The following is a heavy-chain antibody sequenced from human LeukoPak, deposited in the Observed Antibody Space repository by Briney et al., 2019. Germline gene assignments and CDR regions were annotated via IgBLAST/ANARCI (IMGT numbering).Heavy chain of an antibody. CDR3: ARGLRYETRFDY. CDR1: GGSFSGYY. J-gene: IGHJ4*02. V-gene: IGHV4-34*01. CDR2: INHSGST. Sequence: SETLSLTCAVYGGSFSGYYWSWIRQPPGKGLEWIGEINHSGSTNYNPSLKSRVTISVDTSKNQFSLKLSSVTAADTAVYYCARGLRYETRFDYWSQGTLVTVSS. D-gene: IGHD3-9*01.